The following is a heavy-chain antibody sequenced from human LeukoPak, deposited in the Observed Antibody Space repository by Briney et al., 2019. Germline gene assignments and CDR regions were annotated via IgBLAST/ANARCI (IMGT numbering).Heavy chain of an antibody. J-gene: IGHJ6*02. CDR3: ARVPRVGATFYYYGMDV. CDR1: GFTVSSNY. D-gene: IGHD1-26*01. CDR2: IYSGGST. V-gene: IGHV3-66*01. Sequence: GGSLRLSCAASGFTVSSNYMSWVRQAPGKGLEWVSVIYSGGSTYYADSVKGRFTISRDNSKNTLYLQMNSLRAEDTAVYYCARVPRVGATFYYYGMDVWGQGTTVTVSS.